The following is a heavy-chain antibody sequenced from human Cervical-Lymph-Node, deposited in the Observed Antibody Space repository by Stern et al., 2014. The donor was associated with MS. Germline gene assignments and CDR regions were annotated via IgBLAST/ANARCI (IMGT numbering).Heavy chain of an antibody. CDR1: GFSLTTSGMC. V-gene: IGHV2-70*01. CDR2: IDWDDDK. D-gene: IGHD6-6*01. CDR3: ARFYSSSSFADAFDI. J-gene: IGHJ3*02. Sequence: QFTLRESGPALVKPTQTLTLTCTFSGFSLTTSGMCVSWIRQPPEKALEWLAFIDWDDDKSYNTSLKTRLTISKDTSKNQVVLTMTNMDPVDTATYYCARFYSSSSFADAFDIWGQGTMVTVSS.